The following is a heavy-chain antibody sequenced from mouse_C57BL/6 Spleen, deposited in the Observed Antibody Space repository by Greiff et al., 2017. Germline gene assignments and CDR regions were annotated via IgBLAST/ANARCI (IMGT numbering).Heavy chain of an antibody. J-gene: IGHJ3*01. D-gene: IGHD1-1*01. V-gene: IGHV1-22*01. CDR3: ARHYGSSPWFAY. CDR2: INPNNGGT. Sequence: EVQLQQSGPELVKPGASVKMSCKASGYTFTDYNMHWVKQSHGKSLEWIGYINPNNGGTSYNQKFKGKATLTVNKSSSTAYMALRSLTSEDSAVYYCARHYGSSPWFAYWGQVTLVTVSA. CDR1: GYTFTDYN.